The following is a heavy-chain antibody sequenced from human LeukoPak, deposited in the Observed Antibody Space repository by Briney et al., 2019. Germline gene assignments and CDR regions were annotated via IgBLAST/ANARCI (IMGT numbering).Heavy chain of an antibody. CDR2: INHSGST. V-gene: IGHV4-34*01. D-gene: IGHD3-3*01. J-gene: IGHJ6*03. CDR3: ARGIFGVVPLYYYYYMDV. Sequence: PSETLSLTCAVYVGSLSGYYWSWIRQPPGKGLEWIGEINHSGSTKYNPSLKSRVTISVDPSKNQFSLKLSSVTAADTAVYYCARGIFGVVPLYYYYYMDVWGKGTTVTVSS. CDR1: VGSLSGYY.